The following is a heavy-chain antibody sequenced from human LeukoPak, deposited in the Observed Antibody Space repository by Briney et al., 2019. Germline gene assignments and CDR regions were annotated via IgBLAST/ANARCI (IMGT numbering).Heavy chain of an antibody. Sequence: GGSLRLSCSASGFTFSSYAMHWVRQAPGKGLEWVAVIPYDGSNKYYADSVKGRFTISRDNSKNTLYLQMNSLRAEDTAVYYCARGQSYYDFWSGPSMDVWGQGTTVTVSS. CDR2: IPYDGSNK. CDR1: GFTFSSYA. V-gene: IGHV3-30*04. D-gene: IGHD3-3*01. J-gene: IGHJ6*02. CDR3: ARGQSYYDFWSGPSMDV.